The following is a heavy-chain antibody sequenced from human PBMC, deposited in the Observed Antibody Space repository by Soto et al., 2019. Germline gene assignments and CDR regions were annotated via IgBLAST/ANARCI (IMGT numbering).Heavy chain of an antibody. CDR2: ISAYNGNT. D-gene: IGHD3-22*01. Sequence: ASVKVSCKASGYTFTSYGISWVRQAPGQGLEWMGWISAYNGNTNYAQKLQGRVTMTTDTSTSTAYMELRSLRSDDTAVYYCATFLRITMIVVDTNWCEPWGRRSLVTVAS. CDR3: ATFLRITMIVVDTNWCEP. J-gene: IGHJ5*02. V-gene: IGHV1-18*04. CDR1: GYTFTSYG.